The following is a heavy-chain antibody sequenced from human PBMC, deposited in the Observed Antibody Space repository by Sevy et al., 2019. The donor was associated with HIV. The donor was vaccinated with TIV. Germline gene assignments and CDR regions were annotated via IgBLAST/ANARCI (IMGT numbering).Heavy chain of an antibody. V-gene: IGHV4-34*01. J-gene: IGHJ4*02. D-gene: IGHD6-13*01. CDR2: INHSGST. CDR1: GGSFSGYY. Sequence: SETLSLTCAVYGGSFSGYYWSWIRQPPGKGLEWIGEINHSGSTNYNPSLKSRVTISVDTSKNQFSLKLSSVTAADTAVYYCARGGGRQLVPKGTFVYWCQGTLATVSS. CDR3: ARGGGRQLVPKGTFVY.